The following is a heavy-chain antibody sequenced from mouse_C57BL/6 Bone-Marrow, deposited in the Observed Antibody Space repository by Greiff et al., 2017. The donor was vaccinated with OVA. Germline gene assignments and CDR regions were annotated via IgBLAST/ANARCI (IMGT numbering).Heavy chain of an antibody. V-gene: IGHV1-50*01. D-gene: IGHD1-1*01. CDR3: AREGLYGSSRAWFAY. J-gene: IGHJ3*01. CDR1: GYTFTSYW. Sequence: VQLQQSGAELVKPGASVKLSCKASGYTFTSYWMQWVKQRPGQGLEWIGEIDPSDSYTNYNQKFKGKATFTVDTSSSTAYMQLSSLTSEDTAVYYEAREGLYGSSRAWFAYWGQGTLVTVSA. CDR2: IDPSDSYT.